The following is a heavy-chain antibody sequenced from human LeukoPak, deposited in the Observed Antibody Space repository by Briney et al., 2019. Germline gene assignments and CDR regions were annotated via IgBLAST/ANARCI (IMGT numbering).Heavy chain of an antibody. CDR2: MNPNSGNT. J-gene: IGHJ4*02. Sequence: ASVKVSCKASGYTFTSYDINWVRQATGQGLEWMGWMNPNSGNTGYAQKFQGWVTMTRDTSISTAYMELSRLRSDDTAVYYCARAPFYRGYDPYFDYWAREPRAPV. V-gene: IGHV1-8*02. CDR3: ARAPFYRGYDPYFDY. CDR1: GYTFTSYD. D-gene: IGHD5-12*01.